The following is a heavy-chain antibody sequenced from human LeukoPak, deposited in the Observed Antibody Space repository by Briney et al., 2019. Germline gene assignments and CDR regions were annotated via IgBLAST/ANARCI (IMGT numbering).Heavy chain of an antibody. CDR1: GGSISSGSYY. CDR3: ASESNDYSNYLQWFDP. CDR2: IYTSGST. J-gene: IGHJ5*02. V-gene: IGHV4-61*02. D-gene: IGHD4-11*01. Sequence: SETLSLTCTVSGGSISSGSYYWSWIRQPAGKGLEWIGRIYTSGSTNYNPSLKSRVTISVDTSKNQFSLKLSSVTAADTAVYYCASESNDYSNYLQWFDPWGQGTLVTVSS.